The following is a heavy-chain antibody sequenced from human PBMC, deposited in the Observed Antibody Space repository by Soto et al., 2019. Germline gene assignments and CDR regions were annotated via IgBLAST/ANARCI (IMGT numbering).Heavy chain of an antibody. V-gene: IGHV4-61*08. CDR2: IYYSGST. CDR3: ARIARKGPYVLDY. Sequence: PSETLSLTCTVSGGSISSGGYYWSWIRQHPGKGLEWIGYIYYSGSTYYNPSLKSRVTISVDTSKNQFSLKLSSVTAADTAVYYCARIARKGPYVLDYWGQGTLVTVSS. D-gene: IGHD2-21*01. J-gene: IGHJ4*02. CDR1: GGSISSGGYY.